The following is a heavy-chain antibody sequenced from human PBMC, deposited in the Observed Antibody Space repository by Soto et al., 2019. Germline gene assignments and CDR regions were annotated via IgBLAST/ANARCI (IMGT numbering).Heavy chain of an antibody. CDR2: ISAYNGNT. Sequence: ASVKVSCKASGYTFTSYGISWVRQAPGQGLEWMGWISAYNGNTNYAQKLQGRVTMTTDTSTSTAYMELRSLRSDDTAVYYCARGGYYDFWSGSLGYSGMDVWGQGTTVTVSS. V-gene: IGHV1-18*04. D-gene: IGHD3-3*01. CDR3: ARGGYYDFWSGSLGYSGMDV. CDR1: GYTFTSYG. J-gene: IGHJ6*02.